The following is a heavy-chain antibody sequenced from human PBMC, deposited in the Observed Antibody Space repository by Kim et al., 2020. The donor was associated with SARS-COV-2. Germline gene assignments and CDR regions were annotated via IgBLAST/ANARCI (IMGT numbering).Heavy chain of an antibody. D-gene: IGHD3-10*01. J-gene: IGHJ5*02. V-gene: IGHV3-23*01. CDR3: ASGWFGPTPADP. Sequence: YYADSVMGRFTNSRDNSKNTLYLQMNSLRAEDTAVYYCASGWFGPTPADPWGQGTLVTVSS.